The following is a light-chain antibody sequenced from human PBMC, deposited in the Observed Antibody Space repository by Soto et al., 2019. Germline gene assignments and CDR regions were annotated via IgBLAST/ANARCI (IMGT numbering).Light chain of an antibody. V-gene: IGKV1-5*01. CDR3: QQYNSSPLT. Sequence: DIQMTQSPSTLSASVGDRVTITCRANQSISSWLAWYQQKPGKAPNLLIYEASSLQSGGPSRFSGSGSGAEFTLTISSLQPDDFATYYCQQYNSSPLTFGGGTKVEIK. CDR1: QSISSW. J-gene: IGKJ4*01. CDR2: EAS.